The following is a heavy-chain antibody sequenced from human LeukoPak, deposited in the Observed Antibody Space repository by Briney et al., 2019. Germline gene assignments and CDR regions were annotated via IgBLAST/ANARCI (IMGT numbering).Heavy chain of an antibody. V-gene: IGHV4-59*12. J-gene: IGHJ4*02. CDR2: IYYSGST. CDR3: ARRPGYCSSTSCLYFDY. Sequence: PSETLSLTCTVSGGSISSYYWSWIRQPPGKGLEWIGYIYYSGSTNYNPSLKSRVTISVDTSKNQFSLKLSSVTAADTAVYYCARRPGYCSSTSCLYFDYWGQGTLVTVSS. D-gene: IGHD2-2*01. CDR1: GGSISSYY.